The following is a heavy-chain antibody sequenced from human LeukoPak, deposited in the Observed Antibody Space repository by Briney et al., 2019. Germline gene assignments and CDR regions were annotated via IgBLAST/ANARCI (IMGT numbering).Heavy chain of an antibody. J-gene: IGHJ4*02. CDR3: ARDGSAWSRDY. Sequence: GGSLRLSCAASGFSFSSYAMNWVRQAPGKGLEWVSTISYSGSPYYTESVKGRFTISRDNAKNSVYPQMNSLGVEDTALYYCARDGSAWSRDYWGQRTLVTVSS. V-gene: IGHV3-21*01. CDR1: GFSFSSYA. D-gene: IGHD6-19*01. CDR2: ISYSGSP.